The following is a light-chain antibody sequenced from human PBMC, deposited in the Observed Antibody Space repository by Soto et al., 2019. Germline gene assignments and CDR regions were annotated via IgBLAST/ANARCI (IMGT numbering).Light chain of an antibody. V-gene: IGLV1-44*01. J-gene: IGLJ1*01. CDR2: GDD. CDR3: ATWDDSLNGDI. CDR1: TSNIGTNP. Sequence: QSVLTQPPSASGTPGQRVTMSCSGGTSNIGTNPVNWYQQPPGTAPKLLMYGDDQRPSGVPDRFSGSKSGTSASLAISGLQSEDETDYYCATWDDSLNGDIFGTGTQLTVL.